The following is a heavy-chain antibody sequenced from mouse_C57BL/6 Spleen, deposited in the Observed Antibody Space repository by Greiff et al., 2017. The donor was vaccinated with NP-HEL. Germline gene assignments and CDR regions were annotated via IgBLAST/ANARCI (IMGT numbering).Heavy chain of an antibody. V-gene: IGHV1-80*01. D-gene: IGHD3-1*01. J-gene: IGHJ3*01. Sequence: QVQLQQSGAELVKPGASVKISCKASGYAFSSYWMNWVKQRPGKGLEWIGQIYPGDGDTNYNGKFKGKATLTADKSSSTAYMKLSSLTSEDSAVYFCARSGDSAWFAYWGQGTLVTVAA. CDR2: IYPGDGDT. CDR3: ARSGDSAWFAY. CDR1: GYAFSSYW.